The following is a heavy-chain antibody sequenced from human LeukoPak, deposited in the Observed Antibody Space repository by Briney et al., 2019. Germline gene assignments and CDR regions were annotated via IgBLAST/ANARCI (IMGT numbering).Heavy chain of an antibody. CDR1: GYTFTSYA. CDR3: ASPRPNYYGSGSYSTYYYGMDV. J-gene: IGHJ6*04. Sequence: ASVKVSCKAPGYTFTSYAMHWVRQAPGQRLEWMGWINAGNGNTKYSQKFQGRVTITRDTSASTAYMELSSLRSEDTAVYYCASPRPNYYGSGSYSTYYYGMDVWGKGTTVTVSS. CDR2: INAGNGNT. D-gene: IGHD3-10*01. V-gene: IGHV1-3*01.